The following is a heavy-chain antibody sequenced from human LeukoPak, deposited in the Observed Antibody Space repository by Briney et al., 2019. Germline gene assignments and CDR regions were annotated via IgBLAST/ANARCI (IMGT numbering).Heavy chain of an antibody. J-gene: IGHJ4*02. CDR2: IYYSGST. D-gene: IGHD6-19*01. CDR1: GGSISSHY. Sequence: SETLPLTCTVSGGSISSHYWSWIRQPPGKGLEWIGYIYYSGSTNYNPSLKSRVTISVDTSKNQFSLKLSSVTAADTAVYYCARDQGVAGIDYWGQGTLVTVSS. CDR3: ARDQGVAGIDY. V-gene: IGHV4-59*11.